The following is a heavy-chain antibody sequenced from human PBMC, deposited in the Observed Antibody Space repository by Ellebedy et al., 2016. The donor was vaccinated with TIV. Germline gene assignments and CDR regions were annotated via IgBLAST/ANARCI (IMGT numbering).Heavy chain of an antibody. CDR1: GGSFSGYY. Sequence: MPSETLSLTCAGYGGSFSGYYWSWIRKPPGKGLEWIGEITHSGSTNYNPSLKSRVTISVDTSKNQFPLNLSSVTAADTAVYYCARGLARDYWGQGTLVTVSS. CDR3: ARGLARDY. CDR2: ITHSGST. J-gene: IGHJ4*02. V-gene: IGHV4-34*01.